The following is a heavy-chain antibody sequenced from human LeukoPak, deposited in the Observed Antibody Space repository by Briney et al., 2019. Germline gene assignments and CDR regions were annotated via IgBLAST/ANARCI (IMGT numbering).Heavy chain of an antibody. Sequence: PSETLSLTCTVSGGSISSYYWSWIRQPPGKGLEWIGYIYHSGSTNYNPSLKSRVTISVDTSKNQFSPKLSSVTAADTAVYYCARFYCSSTSCYTYYFDYWGQGTLVTVSS. CDR3: ARFYCSSTSCYTYYFDY. CDR1: GGSISSYY. V-gene: IGHV4-59*01. CDR2: IYHSGST. D-gene: IGHD2-2*02. J-gene: IGHJ4*02.